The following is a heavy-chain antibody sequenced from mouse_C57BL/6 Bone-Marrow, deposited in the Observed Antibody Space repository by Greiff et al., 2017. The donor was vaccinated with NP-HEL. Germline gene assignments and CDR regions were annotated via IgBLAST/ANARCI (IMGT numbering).Heavy chain of an antibody. D-gene: IGHD1-1*01. CDR1: GYSITSGYY. CDR2: ISYDGSN. Sequence: EVQRVESGPGLVKPSQSLSLTCSVTGYSITSGYYWNWIRQFPGNKLEWMGYISYDGSNNYNPSLKNRISITRDTSKNQFFLKLNSVTTEDTATYYCARSYYYGSEEFAYWGQGTLVTVSA. V-gene: IGHV3-6*01. J-gene: IGHJ3*01. CDR3: ARSYYYGSEEFAY.